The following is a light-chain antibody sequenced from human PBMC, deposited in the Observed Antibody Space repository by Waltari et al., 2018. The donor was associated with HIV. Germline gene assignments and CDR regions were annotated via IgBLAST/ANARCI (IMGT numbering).Light chain of an antibody. V-gene: IGLV2-11*01. CDR1: SSDVGGYNY. J-gene: IGLJ2*01. Sequence: QSALTQPRSVSGSPGQSVHISCTGSSSDVGGYNYVSWYQQHPTKAPKLIIYDVSERPSGVPDRFSGSKSGNRASLTISGLQAEDEADYYCYSYAGSRLFGGGTKLTVL. CDR2: DVS. CDR3: YSYAGSRL.